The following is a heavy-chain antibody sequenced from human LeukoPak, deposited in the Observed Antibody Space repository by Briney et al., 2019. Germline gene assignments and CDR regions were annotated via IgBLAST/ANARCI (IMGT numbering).Heavy chain of an antibody. CDR2: IYWDDDK. V-gene: IGHV2-5*02. Sequence: SGPTLVKPTQTLTLTCTFSGFSLSTSGVGVGWIRQPPGKALEWLALIYWDDDKRYSPSLKSRLTITKDTSKNQVVLTMTNMDPVDTATYYCAHTGGIAAAGTPDYWGQGTLVTVSS. D-gene: IGHD6-13*01. CDR3: AHTGGIAAAGTPDY. J-gene: IGHJ4*02. CDR1: GFSLSTSGVG.